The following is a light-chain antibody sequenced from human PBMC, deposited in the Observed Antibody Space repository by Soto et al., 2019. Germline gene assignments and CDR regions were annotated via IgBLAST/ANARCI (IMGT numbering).Light chain of an antibody. CDR3: SSYTTSTTLYV. Sequence: QSALTQPASVSGSPGQSMTISCTGTSSDVGTYNYVSWYQQHPGKAPKLMIYEVSHRPSGISNRFSGSKSGNTASLTISGLQAEDEADYYCSSYTTSTTLYVFGTGTKVTVL. J-gene: IGLJ1*01. V-gene: IGLV2-14*01. CDR2: EVS. CDR1: SSDVGTYNY.